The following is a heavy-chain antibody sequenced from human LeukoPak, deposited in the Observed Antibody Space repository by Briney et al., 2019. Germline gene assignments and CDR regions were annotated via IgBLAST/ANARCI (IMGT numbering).Heavy chain of an antibody. Sequence: SETLSLTCTVSGGSISSYYWSWIRQPPGKGLEWIGYVYYSGSTNYNPSLKSRVTISVDTSKNQFSLKLSSVTAADTAVYYCARDKSSSWGPYYYYMDVWGKGTTVTVSS. V-gene: IGHV4-59*01. CDR1: GGSISSYY. CDR3: ARDKSSSWGPYYYYMDV. D-gene: IGHD6-13*01. CDR2: VYYSGST. J-gene: IGHJ6*03.